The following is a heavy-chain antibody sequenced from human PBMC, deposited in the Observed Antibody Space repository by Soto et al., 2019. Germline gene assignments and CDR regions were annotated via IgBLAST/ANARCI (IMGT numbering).Heavy chain of an antibody. CDR3: ARYRRGFLDWRPSGGYYGMDV. CDR1: GGSFRGHY. D-gene: IGHD3-3*01. Sequence: SEALALPCSVYGGSFRGHYWNWSRQPPGKGLAGIGEINHSGSTNHNASLQSRVTISVDTSKNQFSLKLRSVIAADTAVYYCARYRRGFLDWRPSGGYYGMDVWGQGTTVTGSS. V-gene: IGHV4-34*01. CDR2: INHSGST. J-gene: IGHJ6*02.